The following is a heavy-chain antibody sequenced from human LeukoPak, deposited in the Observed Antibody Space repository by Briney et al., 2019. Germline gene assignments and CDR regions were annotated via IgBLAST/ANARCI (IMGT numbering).Heavy chain of an antibody. V-gene: IGHV3-66*01. CDR3: ARDNSRYGYNY. J-gene: IGHJ4*02. CDR2: IYSGGST. CDR1: GFTVSSNY. D-gene: IGHD5-18*01. Sequence: GGSLRLSCAASGFTVSSNYMSWVRQAPGKGLEWVSVIYSGGSTYYADSVKGRFTISRDNSKNTLYLQMNSVRAEDTAVYYCARDNSRYGYNYWGQGTLVTVSS.